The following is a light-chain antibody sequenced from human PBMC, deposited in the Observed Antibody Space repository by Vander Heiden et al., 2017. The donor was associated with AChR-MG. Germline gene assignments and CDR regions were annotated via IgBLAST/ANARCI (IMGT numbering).Light chain of an antibody. CDR3: ISYAGSNKAV. V-gene: IGLV2-8*01. Sequence: QSALTQPPSASGSPGQSATISCTGTSSDVGGYNYVSWYQHHPGKDTKLMIYEVNKRPSGVPDRFSGSKSGNTASLTVSGLQAEDEADDYCISYAGSNKAVFGGGTKLTVL. CDR2: EVN. CDR1: SSDVGGYNY. J-gene: IGLJ2*01.